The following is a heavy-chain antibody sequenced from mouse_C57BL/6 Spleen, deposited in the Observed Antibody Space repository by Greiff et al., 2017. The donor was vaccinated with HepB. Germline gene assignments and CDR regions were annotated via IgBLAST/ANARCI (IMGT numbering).Heavy chain of an antibody. CDR3: AKRSIYYDYDGTGYAMDY. V-gene: IGHV2-5*01. Sequence: VKLVESGPGLVQPSQSLSITCTVSGFSLTSYGVHWVRQSPGKGLEWLGVIWRGGSTDYNAAFMSRLSITKDNSKSQVFFKMNSLQADDTAIYYCAKRSIYYDYDGTGYAMDYWGQGTSVTVSS. CDR2: IWRGGST. D-gene: IGHD2-4*01. J-gene: IGHJ4*01. CDR1: GFSLTSYG.